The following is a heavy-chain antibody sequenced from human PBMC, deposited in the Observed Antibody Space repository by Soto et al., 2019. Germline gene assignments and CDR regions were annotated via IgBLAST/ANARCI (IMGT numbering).Heavy chain of an antibody. CDR3: AKQGLSLGDLSSRGGYFDS. D-gene: IGHD3-16*02. V-gene: IGHV3-23*01. CDR1: GFIFRSYA. J-gene: IGHJ4*02. Sequence: EVQLLESGGGLVQPGGSLRLSCAASGFIFRSYAMSWVRQAPGKGLEWVSAISGRGGSTYDADSVKGRFTISRDNSKNTLYLQMKGLSVEDRAVYYCAKQGLSLGDLSSRGGYFDSWGQGTLVTVSS. CDR2: ISGRGGST.